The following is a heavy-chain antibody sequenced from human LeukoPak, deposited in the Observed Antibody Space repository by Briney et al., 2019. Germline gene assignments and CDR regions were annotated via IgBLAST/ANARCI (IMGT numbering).Heavy chain of an antibody. D-gene: IGHD1-20*01. J-gene: IGHJ4*02. CDR2: IIPIFGTA. CDR3: ARDNWNYFFD. V-gene: IGHV1-69*13. Sequence: GASVKVSCKASGGTSSSYAISWVRQAPGQGLEWMGGIIPIFGTANYAQKFQGRVTITADESTSTAYMELSSLRSEDTAVYYCARDNWNYFFDWGQGTLVTVSS. CDR1: GGTSSSYA.